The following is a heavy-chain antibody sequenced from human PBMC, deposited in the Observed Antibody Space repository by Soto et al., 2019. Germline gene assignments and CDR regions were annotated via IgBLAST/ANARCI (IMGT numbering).Heavy chain of an antibody. CDR3: ASLPQSDYGSGSYYGYYYYYYGMDV. V-gene: IGHV5-51*01. CDR2: IYPGDSDT. Sequence: GESLKISCKGSGYSFTSYWIGWVRQMPGKGLEWMGIIYPGDSDTRYSPSFQGQVTISADKSISTAYLQWSSLKASDTAMYYCASLPQSDYGSGSYYGYYYYYYGMDVWGQGTTVTVSS. J-gene: IGHJ6*02. D-gene: IGHD3-10*01. CDR1: GYSFTSYW.